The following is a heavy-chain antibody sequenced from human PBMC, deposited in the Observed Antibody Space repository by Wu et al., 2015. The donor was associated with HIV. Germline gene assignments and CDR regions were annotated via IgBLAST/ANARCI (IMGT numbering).Heavy chain of an antibody. D-gene: IGHD2-2*01. V-gene: IGHV1-69*01. CDR2: TVRVLETM. Sequence: QVQLVQSGAEVKKPGSSVKVSCKASGGTFSIYGVSWVRQVPGQGFEWMGGTVRVLETMKYAQNFQDRVTITADESTRTSHMELRSLRFDDTAVYYCGRVAGCDFTRCYWRMDVWGQGTTVTVSS. CDR1: GGTFSIYG. J-gene: IGHJ6*02. CDR3: GRVAGCDFTRCYWRMDV.